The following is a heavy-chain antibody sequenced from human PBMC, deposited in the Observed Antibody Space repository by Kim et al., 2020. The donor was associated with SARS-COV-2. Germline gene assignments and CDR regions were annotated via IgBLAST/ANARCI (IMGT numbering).Heavy chain of an antibody. CDR2: ISNDGSNQ. J-gene: IGHJ4*02. CDR3: AREYYYGSGTYYNVAY. D-gene: IGHD3-10*01. V-gene: IGHV3-30*04. Sequence: GGSLRLSCAGSGFTFSSYAMYWVRQAPGKGLEWVAVISNDGSNQYYADSVKGRFTISKDNSKNTLYLQMNSLRAEDTAVYYCAREYYYGSGTYYNVAYWGQGTLVTVSS. CDR1: GFTFSSYA.